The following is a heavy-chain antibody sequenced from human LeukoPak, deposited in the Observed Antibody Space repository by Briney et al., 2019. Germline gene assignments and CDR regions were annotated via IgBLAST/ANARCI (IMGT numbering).Heavy chain of an antibody. CDR2: IYYSGST. CDR3: ANGVPAAMMVVY. J-gene: IGHJ4*02. CDR1: GGSFSGYY. D-gene: IGHD2-2*01. V-gene: IGHV4-34*01. Sequence: SETLSLTCAVYGGSFSGYYWSWIRQPPGKGLEWIGSIYYSGSTYYNPSLKSRVTISVDTSKNQFSLKLSSVTAADTAVYYCANGVPAAMMVVYWGQGTLVTVSS.